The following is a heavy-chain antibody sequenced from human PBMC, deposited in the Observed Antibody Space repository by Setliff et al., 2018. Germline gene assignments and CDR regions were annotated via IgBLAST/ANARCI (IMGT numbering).Heavy chain of an antibody. CDR3: ARDNRARHYMDV. CDR1: GGSISSGSYY. CDR2: LHTSGST. Sequence: SETLSLTCAVSGGSISSGSYYWSWIRQPAGKGLEWVGRLHTSGSTNYNPSLKGRVTISVDTSRNQFSLNLSSVTAADTAVYYCARDNRARHYMDVWGKGTTVTVSS. J-gene: IGHJ6*03. V-gene: IGHV4-61*02. D-gene: IGHD3-10*01.